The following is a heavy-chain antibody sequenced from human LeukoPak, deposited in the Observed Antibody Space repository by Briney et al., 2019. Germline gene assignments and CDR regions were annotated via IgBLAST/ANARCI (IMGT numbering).Heavy chain of an antibody. Sequence: SETLSLTCAVSGGSPRSGSYCWGCVRQPPGKGLGWIACMYYSGTTFYSPSLKSRVTISVDTSKNQLSLKLGSVTAADTAVYYCARHPPRDGTAFDYWGQGTLVTVSS. CDR2: MYYSGTT. J-gene: IGHJ4*02. CDR1: GGSPRSGSYC. CDR3: ARHPPRDGTAFDY. V-gene: IGHV4-39*01. D-gene: IGHD1-1*01.